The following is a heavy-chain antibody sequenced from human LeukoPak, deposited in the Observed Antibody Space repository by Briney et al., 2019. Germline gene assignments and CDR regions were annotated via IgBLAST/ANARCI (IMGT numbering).Heavy chain of an antibody. CDR2: INPNSGGT. D-gene: IGHD4-11*01. V-gene: IGHV1-2*02. Sequence: ASVKVSCKASGYTFTGYYMHWVRQAPGQGLEWMGWINPNSGGTNYAQKFQGRVTMTRDTSISTAYMELSRLRSDDTAVYYCARVGLQKYYYYYMDVWGKGTTVTVSS. CDR3: ARVGLQKYYYYYMDV. J-gene: IGHJ6*03. CDR1: GYTFTGYY.